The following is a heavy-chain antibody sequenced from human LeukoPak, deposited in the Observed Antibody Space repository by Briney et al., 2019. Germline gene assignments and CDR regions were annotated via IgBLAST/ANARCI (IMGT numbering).Heavy chain of an antibody. J-gene: IGHJ4*02. CDR2: ISNSGSA. CDR1: GVSISTNY. V-gene: IGHV4-59*13. D-gene: IGHD3-16*01. Sequence: SETLSLTCTVSGVSISTNYWNWSRQSPEKGLEWIGYISNSGSADRHPSLKSRVTISLDPSKNQLSLSLNSVTAADTAVYFCAGYDHSNYLAYWGQGARVIVSS. CDR3: AGYDHSNYLAY.